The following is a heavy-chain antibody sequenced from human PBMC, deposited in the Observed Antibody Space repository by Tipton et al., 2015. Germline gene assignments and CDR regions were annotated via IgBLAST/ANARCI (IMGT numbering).Heavy chain of an antibody. CDR1: GGSISSSSYY. J-gene: IGHJ3*02. D-gene: IGHD6-19*01. CDR3: ARQSGESSGWPSAFDI. V-gene: IGHV4-39*01. Sequence: TLSLTCPVSGGSISSSSYYWGWIRQPPGKGLEWIGSIYYSGSTYYNPSLKSRVTISVDTSKNQFSLKLSSVTAADTAVYYCARQSGESSGWPSAFDIWGQGTMVTVSS. CDR2: IYYSGST.